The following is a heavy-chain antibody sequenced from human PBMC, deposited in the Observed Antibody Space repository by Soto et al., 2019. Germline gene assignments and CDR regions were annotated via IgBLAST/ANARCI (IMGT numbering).Heavy chain of an antibody. V-gene: IGHV4-4*02. D-gene: IGHD3-3*01. CDR1: GGSISSSNW. CDR2: IYHSGRT. J-gene: IGHJ4*02. Sequence: KTSETLSLTSAVSGGSISSSNWWSWVRQPPGKGMEWIGEIYHSGRTNYNPSLKSRVTISADKTKKQFALKLCTVTAAVNAEYYCARPSCDCWRGYYSRISPKCFDYWGQGTLVTVSS. CDR3: ARPSCDCWRGYYSRISPKCFDY.